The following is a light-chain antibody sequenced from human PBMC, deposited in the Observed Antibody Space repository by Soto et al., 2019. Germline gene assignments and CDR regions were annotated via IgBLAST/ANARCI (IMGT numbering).Light chain of an antibody. Sequence: EIVMTQSPATLSVSPGDRATLSCRASQSVSSSLAWYQQIPGQAPRLLIYDASTRATGIPARFGGSGSGTEFTLTISSLQSEDFELYYCQQYNNWPRRTFGGGTRVELK. CDR1: QSVSSS. CDR2: DAS. V-gene: IGKV3-15*01. J-gene: IGKJ4*02. CDR3: QQYNNWPRRT.